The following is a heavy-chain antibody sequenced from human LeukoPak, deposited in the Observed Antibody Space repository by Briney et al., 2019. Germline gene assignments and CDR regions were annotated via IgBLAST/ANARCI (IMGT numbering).Heavy chain of an antibody. Sequence: PGGSLRLSCAASGFTFSSYGMHWVRQAPGKGLEWVAFIRYDGSNKYYADSVKGRFTISRDNSKNTLYLQMNSLRAEDTAVYYCAREDYGYAWNYLDYWGQGTLVTVSS. V-gene: IGHV3-30*02. CDR3: AREDYGYAWNYLDY. CDR2: IRYDGSNK. J-gene: IGHJ4*02. D-gene: IGHD4-17*01. CDR1: GFTFSSYG.